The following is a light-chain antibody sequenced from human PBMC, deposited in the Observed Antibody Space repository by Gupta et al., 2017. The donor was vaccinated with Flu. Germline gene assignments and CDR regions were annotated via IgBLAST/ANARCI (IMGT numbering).Light chain of an antibody. Sequence: PATLSSPPGKGAPLSCGTSQGVANYLAWYQQKPGQAPRLLIYDAVKRATGVPGRFSGSGAGTEFTLTITSLEPEDFAMYYCQSRGKRRFTFGGGTKVEI. CDR3: QSRGKRRFT. CDR2: DAV. J-gene: IGKJ4*01. V-gene: IGKV3D-11*01. CDR1: QGVANY.